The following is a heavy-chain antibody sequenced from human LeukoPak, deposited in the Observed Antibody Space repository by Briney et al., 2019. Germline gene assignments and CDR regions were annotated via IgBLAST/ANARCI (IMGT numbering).Heavy chain of an antibody. CDR3: ATNVRRYSSGWYPGDFDY. D-gene: IGHD6-19*01. CDR1: GYTLTELS. J-gene: IGHJ4*02. V-gene: IGHV1-24*01. CDR2: FDPEDGET. Sequence: ASVTVSCKVSGYTLTELSMHWVRQAPGKGLEWMGGFDPEDGETIYAQKFQGRVTMTEDTSTDTAYMELSSLRSEDTAVYYCATNVRRYSSGWYPGDFDYWGQGTLVTVSS.